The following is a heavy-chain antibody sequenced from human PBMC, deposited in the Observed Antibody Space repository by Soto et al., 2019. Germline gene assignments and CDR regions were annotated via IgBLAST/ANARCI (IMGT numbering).Heavy chain of an antibody. CDR3: ASGGEMATIAY. D-gene: IGHD3-10*01. Sequence: QVQLQQWGAGLLKPSETLSLTCAVYGGSFSGYYWSWIRQPPGKGLEWIGEINHRGSTNYNPSLKRRVTMPVYTSRNQFSLKLRSVTAADTAVYYCASGGEMATIAYWGQGTLVTVSS. J-gene: IGHJ4*02. CDR1: GGSFSGYY. CDR2: INHRGST. V-gene: IGHV4-34*01.